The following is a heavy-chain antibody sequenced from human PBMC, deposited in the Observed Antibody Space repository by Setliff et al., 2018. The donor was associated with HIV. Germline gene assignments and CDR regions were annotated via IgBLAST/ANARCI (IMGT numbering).Heavy chain of an antibody. V-gene: IGHV3-74*01. Sequence: GGSLRLSCAASGFTFSRYWMHWVRQAPGQGLVWVSGINNDTTTTTYADFVKGRFTISRDNAKNTLYLQMNSLRAEDTAVYYCARPLLRTNAVYGILGNWFDSWGRGTLVTVSS. J-gene: IGHJ5*01. CDR2: INNDTTTT. CDR3: ARPLLRTNAVYGILGNWFDS. CDR1: GFTFSRYW. D-gene: IGHD2-8*01.